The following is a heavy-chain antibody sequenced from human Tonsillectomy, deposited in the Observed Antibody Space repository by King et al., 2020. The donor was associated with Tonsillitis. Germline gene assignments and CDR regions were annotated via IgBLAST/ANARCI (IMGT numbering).Heavy chain of an antibody. V-gene: IGHV4-38-2*02. D-gene: IGHD3-22*01. J-gene: IGHJ5*02. Sequence: QLQESGPGLVKPSETLSLTCSVSGYTISSGYYWGWVRQPPGKGLEWIGSIYHSGITHYNPSRKSRVTISVDTSKNQFSLRLNSVTAADTAVYFCVKANYYDTSGFQTPFDPWGQGTLVTVSS. CDR3: VKANYYDTSGFQTPFDP. CDR1: GYTISSGYY. CDR2: IYHSGIT.